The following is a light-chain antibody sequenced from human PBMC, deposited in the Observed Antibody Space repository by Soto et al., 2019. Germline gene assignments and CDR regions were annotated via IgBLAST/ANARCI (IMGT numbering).Light chain of an antibody. CDR2: DVS. CDR3: SSYTSSSTLEV. V-gene: IGLV2-14*01. Sequence: QSVLTQPASVSGSPGQSITISCTGTSSDVGGYNYVSWYQQHPGKAPKLMIYDVSNRPSGVSNRFSGSKSGNTASLTISGLQAEDEAAYYCSSYTSSSTLEVFRTGTKVTVL. J-gene: IGLJ1*01. CDR1: SSDVGGYNY.